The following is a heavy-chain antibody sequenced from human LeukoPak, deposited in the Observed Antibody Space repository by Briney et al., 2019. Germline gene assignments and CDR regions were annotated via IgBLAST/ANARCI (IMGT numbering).Heavy chain of an antibody. CDR1: GLTFSNYW. D-gene: IGHD6-19*01. CDR2: IRPEGSEQ. Sequence: GGSLRLSSAASGLTFSNYWRGWVRQAPAEGLWWAAHIRPEGSEQYYVDSVRGRHPIPRDNAQNSLYLQMNRLRDEHSGVYYCRRWLVTAGLDRWGQGTLVTVSS. J-gene: IGHJ5*02. V-gene: IGHV3-7*01. CDR3: RRWLVTAGLDR.